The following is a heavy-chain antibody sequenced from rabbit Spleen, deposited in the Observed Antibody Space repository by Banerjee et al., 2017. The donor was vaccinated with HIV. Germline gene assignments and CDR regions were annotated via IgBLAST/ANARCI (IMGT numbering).Heavy chain of an antibody. V-gene: IGHV1S45*01. CDR1: GFSFSNKAV. D-gene: IGHD1-1*01. CDR3: ARDLVGVIGWNFYL. CDR2: IAGSSSGFT. Sequence: QEQLVESGGGLVKPEGSLKLSCTASGFSFSNKAVMCWVRQAPGKGLEWISCIAGSSSGFTYSATWAKGRFTCSKTSSTTVTLRMTSLTAADRAAYFCARDLVGVIGWNFYLWGPGTLVTVS. J-gene: IGHJ4*01.